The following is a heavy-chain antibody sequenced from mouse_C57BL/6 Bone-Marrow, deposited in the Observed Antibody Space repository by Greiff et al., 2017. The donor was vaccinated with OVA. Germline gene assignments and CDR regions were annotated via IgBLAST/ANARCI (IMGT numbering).Heavy chain of an antibody. CDR3: ARAGGPWWCFDV. CDR1: GYTFTSYW. J-gene: IGHJ1*03. CDR2: IHPNSGST. D-gene: IGHD3-3*01. V-gene: IGHV1-64*01. Sequence: VQLQQPGAELVKPGASVKLSCKASGYTFTSYWMHWVKQRPGQGLEWIGMIHPNSGSTNYNEKFKSKATLTVDKSSSTAYMQLSSLTSEDSAVYYCARAGGPWWCFDVWGTGTTVTVSS.